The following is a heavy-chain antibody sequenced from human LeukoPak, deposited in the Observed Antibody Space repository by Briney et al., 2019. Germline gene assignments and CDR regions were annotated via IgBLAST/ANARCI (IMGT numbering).Heavy chain of an antibody. V-gene: IGHV3-11*04. J-gene: IGHJ6*03. Sequence: GGSPRLSCAASGFTFSDYYMSWIRQAPGKGLEWVSYISSSGSIKNYADSVKGRFSISRDNVKNSLYLQMNSLRAEDTAVYYCARDLGDYDHLMDVWGKGTTVTASS. CDR1: GFTFSDYY. CDR3: ARDLGDYDHLMDV. D-gene: IGHD4-17*01. CDR2: ISSSGSIK.